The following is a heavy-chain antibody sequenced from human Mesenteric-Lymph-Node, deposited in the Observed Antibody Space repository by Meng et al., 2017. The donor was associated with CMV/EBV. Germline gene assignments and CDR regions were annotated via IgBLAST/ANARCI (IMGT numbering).Heavy chain of an antibody. D-gene: IGHD3-3*01. CDR2: ISSTGYL. Sequence: SETLSLTCTVSGASISSNYWSWSRRPPGKGLEYIGSISSTGYLEYSPSLKGRVTISLDTSKNQFSLKLSSVTAADTAVYYCARERVDTIFGVAHYFDYWGQGTLVTVSS. CDR1: GASISSNY. CDR3: ARERVDTIFGVAHYFDY. V-gene: IGHV4-59*01. J-gene: IGHJ4*02.